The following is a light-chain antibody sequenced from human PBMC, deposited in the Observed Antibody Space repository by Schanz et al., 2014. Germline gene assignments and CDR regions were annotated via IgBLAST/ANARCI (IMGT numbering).Light chain of an antibody. CDR2: EDN. V-gene: IGLV2-23*01. CDR3: CSYAGSYTYV. Sequence: QSALTQPASVSGSPGQSITISCTGTNSDVGRYNLVSWYQQNPGKAPKVIIFEDNKRPSGVSNRFSGSKSGNTASLTISGLQAEDEADYYCCSYAGSYTYVFGTGTKLTVL. J-gene: IGLJ1*01. CDR1: NSDVGRYNL.